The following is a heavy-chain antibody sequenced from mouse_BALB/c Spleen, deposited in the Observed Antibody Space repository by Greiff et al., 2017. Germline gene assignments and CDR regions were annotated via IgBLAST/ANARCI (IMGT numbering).Heavy chain of an antibody. CDR2: INPGSGGT. D-gene: IGHD2-1*01. V-gene: IGHV1-54*01. Sequence: QVQLQQSGAELVRPGTSVKVSCKASGYAFTNYLIEWVKQRPGQGLEWIGVINPGSGGTNYNEKFKGKATLTADKSSSTAYMQLSSLTSDDSAVYFCARDGNYFDYWGHGTTLTVSS. CDR3: ARDGNYFDY. J-gene: IGHJ2*01. CDR1: GYAFTNYL.